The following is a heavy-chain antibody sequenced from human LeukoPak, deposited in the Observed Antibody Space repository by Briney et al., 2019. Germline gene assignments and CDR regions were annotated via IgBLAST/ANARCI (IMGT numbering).Heavy chain of an antibody. D-gene: IGHD6-13*01. CDR2: TYSGGNT. Sequence: GGSLRLSCAASGFSVSSNYMSWVRQAPGKGLEWVSVTYSGGNTYYADSVKGRFTISRDNSKNTLYLQMNSLRAEDTAVYYCARDRDYSSSCPDYWGQGTLVTVSS. J-gene: IGHJ4*02. CDR1: GFSVSSNY. V-gene: IGHV3-66*01. CDR3: ARDRDYSSSCPDY.